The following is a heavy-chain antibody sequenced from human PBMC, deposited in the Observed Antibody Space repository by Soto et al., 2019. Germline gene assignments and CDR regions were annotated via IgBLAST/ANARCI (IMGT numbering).Heavy chain of an antibody. V-gene: IGHV4-30-2*01. Sequence: QLQLQDSGSGLVKPSQTLSLTCAVSGGSISSGGYSWSWIRQPPGKGLEWIGYIYHSGSIYYNPSLKSRVTLSVDRSKNQFSLKLSSVTAADTAVYYCARVPSPWGQGTLVTVSS. CDR3: ARVPSP. CDR2: IYHSGSI. J-gene: IGHJ5*02. CDR1: GGSISSGGYS.